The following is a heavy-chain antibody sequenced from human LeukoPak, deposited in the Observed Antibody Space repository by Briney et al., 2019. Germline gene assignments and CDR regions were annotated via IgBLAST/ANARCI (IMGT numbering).Heavy chain of an antibody. Sequence: GGSLRLSCAASGLTFSSYGMHWVRQAPGKGLEWVAYIWYDGSNAYYADSVKGRLTISRDNSKNILSLQMNSLRAEDTAMYYCARDLSSNGFDYWGQGTLVTVSS. CDR2: IWYDGSNA. D-gene: IGHD2/OR15-2a*01. CDR1: GLTFSSYG. CDR3: ARDLSSNGFDY. V-gene: IGHV3-33*01. J-gene: IGHJ4*02.